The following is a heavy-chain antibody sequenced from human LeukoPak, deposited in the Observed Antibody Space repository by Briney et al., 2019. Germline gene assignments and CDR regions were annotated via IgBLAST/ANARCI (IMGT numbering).Heavy chain of an antibody. D-gene: IGHD2-15*01. CDR2: IYSGGNI. CDR3: ASRHCSGGGCYFAGADPFDY. Sequence: GGSLRLSCAASGFTFSNYAMSWVRQAPGKGLEWVSVIYSGGNIYYIDSVKGRFTISRGTPKNTLYLQMNSLRAEDTAVYFCASRHCSGGGCYFAGADPFDYWGQGTLVTVSS. CDR1: GFTFSNYA. J-gene: IGHJ4*02. V-gene: IGHV3-23*03.